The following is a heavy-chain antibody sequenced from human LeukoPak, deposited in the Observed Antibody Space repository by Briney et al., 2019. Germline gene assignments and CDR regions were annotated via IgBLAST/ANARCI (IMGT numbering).Heavy chain of an antibody. D-gene: IGHD6-19*01. V-gene: IGHV5-51*01. J-gene: IGHJ3*02. Sequence: GESLKISCKGSGYRFASYWIGWVRQMPGKGLEWMGIIYPGDSDTRYSPSFQGQVTISADKSISTAYLQWSSLKASDTAMYYCASSGWRGSDAFDIWGQGTMVTVSS. CDR3: ASSGWRGSDAFDI. CDR2: IYPGDSDT. CDR1: GYRFASYW.